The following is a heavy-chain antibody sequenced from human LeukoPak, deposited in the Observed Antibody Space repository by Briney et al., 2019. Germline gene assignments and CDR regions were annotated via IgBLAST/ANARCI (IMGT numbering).Heavy chain of an antibody. Sequence: SETLSLTCTVSGGSIRNYYWSWIRQPPGKGLEWIGYIYYSGSTNYNPSLKSRVTISVDTSKNQFSLNLSSVTAADTAVYYCARGNYVKYWGQGTLVTVSS. CDR1: GGSIRNYY. J-gene: IGHJ4*02. V-gene: IGHV4-59*08. D-gene: IGHD4-11*01. CDR2: IYYSGST. CDR3: ARGNYVKY.